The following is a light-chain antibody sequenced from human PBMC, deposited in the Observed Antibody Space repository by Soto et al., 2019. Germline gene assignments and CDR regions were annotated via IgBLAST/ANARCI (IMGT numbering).Light chain of an antibody. Sequence: QSALTQPASVSGSPGQSITLSCTGTSSDVGGYNYVSWYQQHPGKAPKLMIYDVSNRPSGVSNRVSGSKSGNTASLTISGLQAEDEADYYCSSYTSSSNVVFGGGTKLTVL. CDR3: SSYTSSSNVV. V-gene: IGLV2-14*01. J-gene: IGLJ2*01. CDR1: SSDVGGYNY. CDR2: DVS.